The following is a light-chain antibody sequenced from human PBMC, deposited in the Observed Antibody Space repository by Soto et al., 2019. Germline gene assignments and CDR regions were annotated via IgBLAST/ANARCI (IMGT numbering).Light chain of an antibody. CDR3: QQYGSSPVT. J-gene: IGKJ4*01. CDR2: GAS. V-gene: IGKV3-20*01. Sequence: EIVLTQSPGTLSLSPGERATLSCRASQSVSSSYLAWYQQKPGHAPRLLIHGASSRATGIPDRFSGSGSGIYFTLTISRLEHEDVAVYCCQQYGSSPVTFGGGTKVEIK. CDR1: QSVSSSY.